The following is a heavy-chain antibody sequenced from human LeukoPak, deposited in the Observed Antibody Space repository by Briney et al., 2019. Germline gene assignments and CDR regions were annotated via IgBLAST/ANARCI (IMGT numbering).Heavy chain of an antibody. Sequence: PSQTLSLTXTVSGDSISSGDYYWTWISQPPGKGLEWVAYMHYTGNTYYNSSLKSRLTISVDTSKNQFSLRLSFVTAADTAMYYCARHLSGSSWFDPWGQGTLVTVSS. CDR1: GDSISSGDYY. D-gene: IGHD1-26*01. J-gene: IGHJ5*02. CDR2: MHYTGNT. V-gene: IGHV4-30-4*08. CDR3: ARHLSGSSWFDP.